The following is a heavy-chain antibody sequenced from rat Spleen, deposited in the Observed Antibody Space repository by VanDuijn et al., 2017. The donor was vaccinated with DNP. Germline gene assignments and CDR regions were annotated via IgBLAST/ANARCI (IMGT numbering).Heavy chain of an antibody. CDR1: GFSLTSFG. CDR2: ISSGGST. J-gene: IGHJ3*01. V-gene: IGHV2S12*01. CDR3: TREVAPFAY. Sequence: QVQLKESGPGLVQPSQTLSLTCTVSGFSLTSFGVSWVRQPPGKGLEWIAAISSGGSTYYNSGLKSRLSISGDTSKGQVFLNMNSLQTEDTAIYFCTREVAPFAYWGQGTLVTVSS.